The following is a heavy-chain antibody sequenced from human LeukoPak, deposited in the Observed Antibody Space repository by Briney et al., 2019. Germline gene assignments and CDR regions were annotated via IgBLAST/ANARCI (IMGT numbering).Heavy chain of an antibody. J-gene: IGHJ6*04. CDR3: ARGEGWIQLWADYYGMDV. CDR1: GYTFTGYY. Sequence: ASVKVSCKASGYTFTGYYMHWVRQAPGQGLEWMGWINSNSSSTNYAQKFQGCVTMTRDTSISTAYMELSRLRSDDTAVYYCARGEGWIQLWADYYGMDVWGKGTTVTVSS. D-gene: IGHD5-18*01. CDR2: INSNSSST. V-gene: IGHV1-2*04.